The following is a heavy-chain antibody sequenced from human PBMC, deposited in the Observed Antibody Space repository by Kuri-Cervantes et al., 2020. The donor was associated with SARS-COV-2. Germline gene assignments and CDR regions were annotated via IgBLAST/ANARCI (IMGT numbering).Heavy chain of an antibody. V-gene: IGHV3-21*01. Sequence: GGSLRLSCAASGFTFSSYSMNWVRQAPGKGLEWVSSISSSSSYIYYADSVKGRFTISRDNSKNSLYLQMNSLRAEDTAVYYCARDLSRKPFDYWGQGTLVTVSS. CDR2: ISSSSSYI. J-gene: IGHJ4*02. CDR3: ARDLSRKPFDY. CDR1: GFTFSSYS.